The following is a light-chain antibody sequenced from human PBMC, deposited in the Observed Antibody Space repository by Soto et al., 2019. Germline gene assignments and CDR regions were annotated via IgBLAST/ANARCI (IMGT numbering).Light chain of an antibody. Sequence: EIVLPQSTATLSLSPGERATLSCRASQGVSSSLAWYQQKPGQAPRLLIYDASNRATGIPARFSGSGPGTDFTLTISSLEPEDFAVYYCQQRSNWHPLTFGGGTKVEIK. V-gene: IGKV3D-11*01. CDR2: DAS. CDR3: QQRSNWHPLT. CDR1: QGVSSS. J-gene: IGKJ4*01.